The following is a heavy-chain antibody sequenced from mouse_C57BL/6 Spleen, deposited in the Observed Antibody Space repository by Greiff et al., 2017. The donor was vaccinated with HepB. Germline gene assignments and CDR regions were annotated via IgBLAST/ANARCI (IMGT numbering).Heavy chain of an antibody. CDR1: GFNIKDDY. Sequence: EVQLQQSGAELVRPGASVKLSCTASGFNIKDDYMHWVKQRPEQGLEWIGWIDPENGATEYASKFQGKATITADTSSNTAYLQLSSLTSEDTAVYDCTTGRDFAYWGQGTLVTVSA. CDR3: TTGRDFAY. CDR2: IDPENGAT. J-gene: IGHJ3*01. V-gene: IGHV14-4*01.